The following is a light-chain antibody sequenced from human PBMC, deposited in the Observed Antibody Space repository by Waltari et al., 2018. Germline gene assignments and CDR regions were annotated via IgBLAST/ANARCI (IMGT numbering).Light chain of an antibody. CDR3: QKYGTLPAT. J-gene: IGKJ1*01. CDR1: QSVRGF. Sequence: EIVLTQSPGTLSLSPGERATLSCRASQSVRGFLAWYQQKLGQAPRLLIYEATSRAPGIPDRFSGSGVGTDFSLIISRLEPEDFAVYYCQKYGTLPATFGQGTKVEIK. CDR2: EAT. V-gene: IGKV3-20*01.